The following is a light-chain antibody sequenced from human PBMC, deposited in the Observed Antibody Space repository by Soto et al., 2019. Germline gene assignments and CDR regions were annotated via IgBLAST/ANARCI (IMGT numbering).Light chain of an antibody. J-gene: IGLJ1*01. CDR3: SSYTGSNTPYV. CDR2: EVT. Sequence: QSVLTQPASVSGSPGQSITISCTGSSSDVGAYNFVSWYQHHPGKAPKLILYEVTTHPSGVSSRFSGSKSGNTASLTISGLQADDEANYYCSSYTGSNTPYVFGTGTKVT. CDR1: SSDVGAYNF. V-gene: IGLV2-14*01.